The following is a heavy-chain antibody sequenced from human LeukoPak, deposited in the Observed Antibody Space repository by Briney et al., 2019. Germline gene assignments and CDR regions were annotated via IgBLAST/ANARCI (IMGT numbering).Heavy chain of an antibody. Sequence: SETLSLTCTVSGGPFSNYHWSWIRQPAGKALEWIGRIYDSGNTNYNPSLKSRVTMSVDTSNNQFSLKLISVTAADTAVYDCARGTLGRDGYNYPFDIWGQGTMVTVSS. J-gene: IGHJ3*02. CDR1: GGPFSNYH. CDR3: ARGTLGRDGYNYPFDI. CDR2: IYDSGNT. V-gene: IGHV4-4*07. D-gene: IGHD5-24*01.